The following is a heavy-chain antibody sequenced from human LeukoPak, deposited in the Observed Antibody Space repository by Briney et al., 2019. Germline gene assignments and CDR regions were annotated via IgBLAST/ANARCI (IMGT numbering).Heavy chain of an antibody. CDR3: ARRVRSADHRCDY. V-gene: IGHV4-61*02. Sequence: PSETLSLTCTVSSGSISSGPFYWSWIRQPAGKGLEWIGRMSSGGSIDYNPSLKSRVTISVDTSKNQFSLQVTSVTAADTAVYYCARRVRSADHRCDYWGQGTLVTVSS. CDR2: MSSGGSI. J-gene: IGHJ4*02. CDR1: SGSISSGPFY. D-gene: IGHD1-14*01.